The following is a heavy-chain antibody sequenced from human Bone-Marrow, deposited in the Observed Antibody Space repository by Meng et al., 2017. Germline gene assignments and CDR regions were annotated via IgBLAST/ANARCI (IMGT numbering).Heavy chain of an antibody. Sequence: ASVKVSCKASGYTFTSYYMHWVRQAPGQGLEWMGIINPSVGSTSYAPKFQGRVTMTRDTSTSTVYMGLSSLRSEDTAVYYCARDGGYSSGWYGALRGYWYFDLWGRGTLVTVSS. CDR3: ARDGGYSSGWYGALRGYWYFDL. D-gene: IGHD6-19*01. J-gene: IGHJ2*01. CDR2: INPSVGST. V-gene: IGHV1-46*01. CDR1: GYTFTSYY.